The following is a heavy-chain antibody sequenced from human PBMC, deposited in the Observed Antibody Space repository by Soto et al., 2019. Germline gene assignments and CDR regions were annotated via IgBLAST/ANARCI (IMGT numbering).Heavy chain of an antibody. V-gene: IGHV4-59*01. CDR2: IYYSGST. J-gene: IGHJ4*02. CDR3: ARSGPQIDY. CDR1: GGSISSYY. D-gene: IGHD3-10*01. Sequence: QVQLQESGPGLVKPSETLSLTCNVSGGSISSYYWSWIRQFPGKGLEWIGDIYYSGSTNYYPSRKRRVAISVDPSKHQFSQTLSSVAAADTAVYGCARSGPQIDYLGQGTLVTVSS.